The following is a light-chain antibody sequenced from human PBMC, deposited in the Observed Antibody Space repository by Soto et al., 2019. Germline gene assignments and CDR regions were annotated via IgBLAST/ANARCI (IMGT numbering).Light chain of an antibody. J-gene: IGKJ4*01. CDR1: QGISNY. CDR3: QRYDSVPFT. Sequence: QMTQSPSSLSTSLGDRVTITCRASQGISNYLAWYQQKAGKVPSLLIYGASTLQSGVPSRFSGSGSGTDFTLAISNVQPEDVATYYGQRYDSVPFTFGGGTKVEIK. V-gene: IGKV1-27*01. CDR2: GAS.